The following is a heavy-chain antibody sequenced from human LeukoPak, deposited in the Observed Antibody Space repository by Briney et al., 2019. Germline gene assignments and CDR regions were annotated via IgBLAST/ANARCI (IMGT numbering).Heavy chain of an antibody. V-gene: IGHV3-53*01. CDR3: ARDSGLRYFDWLLYGAFDI. Sequence: GGSLRLSCAASGFTVSSNYMSWVRQAPGKGLEWVSVIYSGGSTYYADSVKGRFTISRDNAKNSLYLQMNSLRAEDTAVYYCARDSGLRYFDWLLYGAFDIWGQGTMVTVSS. J-gene: IGHJ3*02. CDR1: GFTVSSNY. D-gene: IGHD3-9*01. CDR2: IYSGGST.